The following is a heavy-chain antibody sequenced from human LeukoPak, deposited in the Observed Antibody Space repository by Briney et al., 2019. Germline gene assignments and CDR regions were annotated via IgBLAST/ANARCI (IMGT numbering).Heavy chain of an antibody. CDR1: GDPFPNYG. J-gene: IGHJ4*02. D-gene: IGHD1-26*01. Sequence: ASVKVSCKASGDPFPNYGISWVRLAPGQGLEWLGWIGPNKDKPNYAQKVQGRVTMTADTTTSTAYMELRSLRSDDTAVYYCARVTTVGATKDFDYWGQGTLVTVSS. V-gene: IGHV1-18*01. CDR2: IGPNKDKP. CDR3: ARVTTVGATKDFDY.